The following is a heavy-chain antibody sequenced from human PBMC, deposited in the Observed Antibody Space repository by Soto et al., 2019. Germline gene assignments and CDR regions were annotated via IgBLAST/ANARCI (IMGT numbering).Heavy chain of an antibody. V-gene: IGHV3-11*06. J-gene: IGHJ4*02. Sequence: GGSLRLSCAASGFTFSDYYMSWIRQAPGKGLEWVSYISSSSSYTNYADSVKGRFTISRDNAKNSLYLQMNSLRAEDTAVCYCARGHYGDPIDYWGQGTLVTVSS. D-gene: IGHD4-17*01. CDR2: ISSSSSYT. CDR1: GFTFSDYY. CDR3: ARGHYGDPIDY.